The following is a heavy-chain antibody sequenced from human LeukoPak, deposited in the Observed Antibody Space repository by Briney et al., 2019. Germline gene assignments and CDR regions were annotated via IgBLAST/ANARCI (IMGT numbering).Heavy chain of an antibody. CDR3: ARDTNSGYDEDYFDY. D-gene: IGHD5-12*01. CDR2: IWYDGSNK. V-gene: IGHV3-33*01. Sequence: GGSLRLSCAASGFTFSSYGMHWVRQAPGKGLEWVAVIWYDGSNKYYADSVKGRFTISRDNSKNTLYLQMNSLRAEDTAVYYCARDTNSGYDEDYFDYWGQGTLVTVSS. CDR1: GFTFSSYG. J-gene: IGHJ4*02.